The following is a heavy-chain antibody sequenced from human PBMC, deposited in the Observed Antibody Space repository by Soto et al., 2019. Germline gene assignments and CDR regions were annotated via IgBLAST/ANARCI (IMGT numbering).Heavy chain of an antibody. D-gene: IGHD5-18*01. V-gene: IGHV6-1*01. CDR2: TYYRSKWYN. J-gene: IGHJ4*02. CDR1: RDSVSSNSAA. CDR3: ARAERYNYAYSFDY. Sequence: PAQTLSLTCAISRDSVSSNSAAWNWIRQSPSRGLEWLGRTYYRSKWYNDYAVSVKSRITINPDTSKNQFSLLLNSVTPEDTAVYYCARAERYNYAYSFDYWGQGTLVTVSS.